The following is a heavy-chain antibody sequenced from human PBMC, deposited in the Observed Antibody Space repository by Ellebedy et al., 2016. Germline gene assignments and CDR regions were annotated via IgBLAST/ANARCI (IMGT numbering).Heavy chain of an antibody. Sequence: GGSLRLXXAGSGFPFGDYAVHWFRLAPGKGLEWVGFIKSKLYGEAIEYAASVKGRFIISRDDSETSAYLQMNSLQVEDTAVYYCTRWGGTRAVWDYWGRGTRVTVSS. V-gene: IGHV3-49*03. D-gene: IGHD1-7*01. CDR2: IKSKLYGEAI. CDR1: GFPFGDYA. J-gene: IGHJ4*02. CDR3: TRWGGTRAVWDY.